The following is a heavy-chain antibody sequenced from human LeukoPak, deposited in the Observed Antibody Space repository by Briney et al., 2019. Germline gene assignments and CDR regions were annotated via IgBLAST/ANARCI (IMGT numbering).Heavy chain of an antibody. Sequence: PSETLSLTCTVSGDSISSYYWSWIRQPAGKGLEWIGRIYISGSTKYNPSLKSRVTMSVDTSKNHFSLKLRSVTAADTAVCYCARDQGSGWYYFDYWGQGSLVTVSS. D-gene: IGHD3-22*01. CDR1: GDSISSYY. V-gene: IGHV4-4*07. CDR3: ARDQGSGWYYFDY. J-gene: IGHJ4*02. CDR2: IYISGST.